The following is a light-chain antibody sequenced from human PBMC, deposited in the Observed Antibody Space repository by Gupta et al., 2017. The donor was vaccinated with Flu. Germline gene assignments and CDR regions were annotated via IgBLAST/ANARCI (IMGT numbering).Light chain of an antibody. Sequence: DIQMTQSPSSLSASVGDRVTITCRASQSISSYLNWYQQKPGKAPKLLIYAASRLQSGVPSRFSGSGYGTDFTLTSSRRQNEDFENYYGQQSYSTITFGQGTRMEIK. CDR3: QQSYSTIT. J-gene: IGKJ5*01. V-gene: IGKV1-39*01. CDR2: AAS. CDR1: QSISSY.